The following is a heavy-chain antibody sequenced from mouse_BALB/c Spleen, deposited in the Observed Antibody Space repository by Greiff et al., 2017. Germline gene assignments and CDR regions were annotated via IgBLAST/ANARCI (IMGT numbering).Heavy chain of an antibody. V-gene: IGHV2-9*02. CDR1: GFSLTSYG. J-gene: IGHJ4*01. Sequence: VQLQESGPGLVAPSQSLSITCTVSGFSLTSYGVHWVRQPPGKGLEWLGVIWAGGSTNYNSALMSRLSISKDNSKSQVFLKMNSLQTDDTAMYYCARDSTTVVATLYYAMDYWGQGTSVTVSS. D-gene: IGHD1-1*01. CDR3: ARDSTTVVATLYYAMDY. CDR2: IWAGGST.